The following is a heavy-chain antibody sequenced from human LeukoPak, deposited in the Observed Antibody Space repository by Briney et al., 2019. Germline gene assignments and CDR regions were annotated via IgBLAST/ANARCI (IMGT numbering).Heavy chain of an antibody. Sequence: SVKVSCKASGGTFSSYAISWVRQAPGQGFEWMGGIIPIFGTANYAQKFQGRVTITADKSTSTAYMELSSLRSEDTAVYYCARDRTYYYGSGSQLEDQYDFDYWGQGTLVTVSS. CDR3: ARDRTYYYGSGSQLEDQYDFDY. D-gene: IGHD3-10*01. V-gene: IGHV1-69*06. J-gene: IGHJ4*02. CDR2: IIPIFGTA. CDR1: GGTFSSYA.